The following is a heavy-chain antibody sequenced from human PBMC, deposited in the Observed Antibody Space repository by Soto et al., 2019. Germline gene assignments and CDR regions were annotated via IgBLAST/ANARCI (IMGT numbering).Heavy chain of an antibody. D-gene: IGHD3-3*01. Sequence: QVQLVQSGAEVKKPGSSVKVSCKASGGTFSSYAISWVRQAPGQGIEWMGGIIPIFGTANYAQKFQGRVTIAADESTSTAYMELSSLRSEYTAVYYCARKSITIFGVVISSQYYYYGMDVWGQVTTVTVSS. CDR2: IIPIFGTA. CDR3: ARKSITIFGVVISSQYYYYGMDV. V-gene: IGHV1-69*01. CDR1: GGTFSSYA. J-gene: IGHJ6*02.